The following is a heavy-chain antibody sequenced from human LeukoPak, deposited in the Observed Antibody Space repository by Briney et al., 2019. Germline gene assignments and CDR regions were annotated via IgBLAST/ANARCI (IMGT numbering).Heavy chain of an antibody. CDR3: ARGPMIVVVPFDY. J-gene: IGHJ4*02. CDR1: GYTFTGYY. D-gene: IGHD3-22*01. V-gene: IGHV1-2*02. CDR2: INPNSGGT. Sequence: ASVKVSCKASGYTFTGYYMRWVRQAPGQGLEWMGWINPNSGGTNYAQKFQGRVTMTRDTSISTAYMELSRLRSDDTAVYYCARGPMIVVVPFDYWGQGTLVTVSS.